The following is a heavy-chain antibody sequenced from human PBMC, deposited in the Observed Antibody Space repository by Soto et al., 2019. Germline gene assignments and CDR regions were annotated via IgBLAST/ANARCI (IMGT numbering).Heavy chain of an antibody. CDR2: IYYSGST. V-gene: IGHV4-61*01. D-gene: IGHD2-15*01. Sequence: SAPLSLTCTVSGGSVISGRYYWSWILQPPGKGLEWIGYIYYSGSTNYNPSLKSRVTISVDTSKNQFSLKLSSVTAADTAVYYCARDKYCSGGSCYGAFDIWGQGTMVTVSS. CDR1: GGSVISGRYY. J-gene: IGHJ3*02. CDR3: ARDKYCSGGSCYGAFDI.